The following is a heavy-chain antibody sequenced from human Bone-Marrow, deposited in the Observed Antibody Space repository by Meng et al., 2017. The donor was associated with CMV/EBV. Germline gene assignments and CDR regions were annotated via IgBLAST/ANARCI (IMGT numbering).Heavy chain of an antibody. D-gene: IGHD6-6*01. J-gene: IGHJ6*02. CDR3: ASQLYSRSSNYYYYYGMDV. CDR1: GYTFTSYY. CDR2: INPSGGST. Sequence: ASVKVSCKASGYTFTSYYMHWVRQAPGQGLEWMGIINPSGGSTSYAQKFQGRVTMTRDTSTSTVYMELSSLRSEDTAVYYCASQLYSRSSNYYYYYGMDVWGQGTTVTVSS. V-gene: IGHV1-46*01.